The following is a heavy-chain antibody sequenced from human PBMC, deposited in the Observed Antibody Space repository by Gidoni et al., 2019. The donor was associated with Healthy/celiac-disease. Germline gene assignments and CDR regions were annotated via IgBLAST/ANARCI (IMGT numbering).Heavy chain of an antibody. CDR3: ARDITNMATIRSDYYYGMDV. V-gene: IGHV3-21*01. Sequence: EVQLVESGGGLVKPGGSLRLSCAASGFTFSSYSMNWVRQAPGKGLEWVSSISSSSSYIYYADSVKGRFTISRDNAKNSLYLQMNSLRAEDTAVYYCARDITNMATIRSDYYYGMDVWGQGTTVTVSS. J-gene: IGHJ6*02. CDR1: GFTFSSYS. CDR2: ISSSSSYI. D-gene: IGHD5-12*01.